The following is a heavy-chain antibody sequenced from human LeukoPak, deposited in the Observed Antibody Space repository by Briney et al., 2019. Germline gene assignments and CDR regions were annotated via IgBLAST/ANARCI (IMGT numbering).Heavy chain of an antibody. V-gene: IGHV3-23*01. J-gene: IGHJ3*02. CDR3: AVDCSSPSCYGQSAFDI. CDR2: HSCRGGST. D-gene: IGHD2-2*01. CDR1: GFAFNRYD. Sequence: GGGRRTPSGAWGFAFNRYDMRGGRRAPGKGGGGGSAHSCRGGSTYYADSVKGRFTISRDNSKTTLYLQMNSLRAEDTAVYYCAVDCSSPSCYGQSAFDIWGQGTMVTLSS.